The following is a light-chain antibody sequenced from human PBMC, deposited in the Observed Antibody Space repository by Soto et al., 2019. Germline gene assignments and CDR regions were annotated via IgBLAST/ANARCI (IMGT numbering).Light chain of an antibody. CDR3: QQYENLPYT. CDR2: DAS. CDR1: QDITNY. V-gene: IGKV1-33*01. Sequence: DIQMTQSPSSLSASVRDSVTITCQASQDITNYLNWYQQKPGKAPKLLIYDASNLETGVPSRFRGSGSGTDFTFTISSLQPEDIATYYCQQYENLPYTFGQGTKLEIK. J-gene: IGKJ2*01.